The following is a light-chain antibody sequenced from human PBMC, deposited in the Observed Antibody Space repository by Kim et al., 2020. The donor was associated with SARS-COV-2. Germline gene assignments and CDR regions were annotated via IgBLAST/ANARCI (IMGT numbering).Light chain of an antibody. CDR3: SSYTGSSLYV. CDR2: DVS. Sequence: QSALTQPASVSGSPGQSITISCTGTSSDVGGYNYVSWYQQHPGKAPKLMIYDVSKRPSGVSNRFSGSKSGNTASLTISGLQAEDEAGYYCSSYTGSSLYVFGTGTKVTVL. V-gene: IGLV2-14*01. J-gene: IGLJ1*01. CDR1: SSDVGGYNY.